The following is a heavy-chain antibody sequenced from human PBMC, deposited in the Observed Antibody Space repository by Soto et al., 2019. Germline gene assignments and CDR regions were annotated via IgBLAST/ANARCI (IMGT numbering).Heavy chain of an antibody. Sequence: GESLKISCKGSGYSFTSYWIGWVRRMPGKGLEWMGIIYPGDSDTRYSPSFQGQVTISADKSISTAYLQWSSLKASDTAMYYCARRMVVVAATWDAFDIWGQGTMVTVSS. J-gene: IGHJ3*02. CDR1: GYSFTSYW. D-gene: IGHD2-15*01. CDR3: ARRMVVVAATWDAFDI. V-gene: IGHV5-51*01. CDR2: IYPGDSDT.